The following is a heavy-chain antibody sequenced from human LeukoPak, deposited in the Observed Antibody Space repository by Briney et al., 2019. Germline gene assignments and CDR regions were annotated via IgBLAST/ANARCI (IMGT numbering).Heavy chain of an antibody. CDR1: GFTFSNYA. V-gene: IGHV3-23*01. Sequence: GGSLRLSCAASGFTFSNYAISWVRQAPGKGLEWVSAITGSGGNTYYADSVKGRFTISRDNSKNTLYLQMNSLRDEDTAVYYCAKWGDFDVLTGYYVPDFWGQGTLVTVSS. CDR2: ITGSGGNT. D-gene: IGHD3-9*01. J-gene: IGHJ4*02. CDR3: AKWGDFDVLTGYYVPDF.